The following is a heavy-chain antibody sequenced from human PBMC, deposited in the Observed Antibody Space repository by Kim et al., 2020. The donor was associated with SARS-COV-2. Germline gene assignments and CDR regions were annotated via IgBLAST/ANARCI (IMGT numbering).Heavy chain of an antibody. V-gene: IGHV3-30-3*01. Sequence: GGSLRLSCAASGFTFSSYAMHWVRQAPGKGLEWVAVISYDGSNKYYADSVKGRFTISRDNSKNTLYLQMNSLRAEDTAVYYCARGDYVWGSYRSPIPDYWGQGTLVTVSS. D-gene: IGHD3-16*02. CDR2: ISYDGSNK. J-gene: IGHJ4*02. CDR3: ARGDYVWGSYRSPIPDY. CDR1: GFTFSSYA.